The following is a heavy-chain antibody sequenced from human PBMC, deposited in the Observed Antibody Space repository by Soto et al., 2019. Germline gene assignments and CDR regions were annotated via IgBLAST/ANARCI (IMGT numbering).Heavy chain of an antibody. Sequence: QVQLQESGPGLVKPSGTLSLTCAVSGGSISSSNWWSWVRQPPGKGLEWIGEIYPSGSTNYNPSLKRRVTISVDKSKNQFSLKLSSVTAADTAVYYCARDPSGYPWRGYYFDYWGQGTLVTVSS. CDR3: ARDPSGYPWRGYYFDY. J-gene: IGHJ4*02. CDR1: GGSISSSNW. V-gene: IGHV4-4*02. D-gene: IGHD3-22*01. CDR2: IYPSGST.